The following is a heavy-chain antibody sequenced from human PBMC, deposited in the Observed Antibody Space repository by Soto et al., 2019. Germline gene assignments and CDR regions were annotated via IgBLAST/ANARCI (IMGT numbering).Heavy chain of an antibody. J-gene: IGHJ4*02. CDR3: ARFVRHQLPTIDY. D-gene: IGHD1-26*01. V-gene: IGHV1-8*01. Sequence: ASVKVSCKASGYTFTDCDINWVRQATGQGLEWMGWMNPSSGYTGYAQKFQGRVTMTWDTSISTAYMELSSLTSADTAVYYCARFVRHQLPTIDYWGQGALVTVSS. CDR1: GYTFTDCD. CDR2: MNPSSGYT.